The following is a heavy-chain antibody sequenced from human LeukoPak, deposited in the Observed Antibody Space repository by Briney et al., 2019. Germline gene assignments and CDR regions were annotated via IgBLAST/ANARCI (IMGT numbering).Heavy chain of an antibody. CDR2: IYYSGIT. J-gene: IGHJ4*02. D-gene: IGHD4-17*01. Sequence: SETLSLTGAVSGGSISSTAYYWGWIRQPPGKGLEWIGSIYYSGITYYNPSLKSRVTISLDTSRNQFSLKLNSVTAAETAVYYCTRRRGDGAYRPDYWGQGTLVTVSS. V-gene: IGHV4-39*01. CDR1: GGSISSTAYY. CDR3: TRRRGDGAYRPDY.